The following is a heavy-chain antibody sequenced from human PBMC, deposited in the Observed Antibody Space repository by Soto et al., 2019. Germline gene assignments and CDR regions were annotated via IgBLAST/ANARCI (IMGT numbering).Heavy chain of an antibody. CDR1: GGTFSSYA. V-gene: IGHV1-69*13. Sequence: SVKVSCKASGGTFSSYAISWVRQAPGQGLEWMGGIIPIFGTANYAQKFQGRVTITADESTSTAYMELSSLRSEDTAVYYCARDGNCSSTSCYRRALDYWGQGTLVTVSS. D-gene: IGHD2-2*01. J-gene: IGHJ4*02. CDR2: IIPIFGTA. CDR3: ARDGNCSSTSCYRRALDY.